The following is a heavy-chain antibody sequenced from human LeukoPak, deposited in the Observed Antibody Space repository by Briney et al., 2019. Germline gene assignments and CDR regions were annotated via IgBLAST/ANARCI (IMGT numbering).Heavy chain of an antibody. V-gene: IGHV4-59*12. CDR3: ARGRGILTRDYGY. D-gene: IGHD3-9*01. CDR1: GGSISSYY. Sequence: SETLSLTCTVSGGSISSYYWSWIRQPPGKGLEWIWYIYYSGSTNYNPSLKSRVTISVDTSKNQFSLKLSSVTAADTAVYYCARGRGILTRDYGYWGQGTLVTVSS. J-gene: IGHJ4*02. CDR2: IYYSGST.